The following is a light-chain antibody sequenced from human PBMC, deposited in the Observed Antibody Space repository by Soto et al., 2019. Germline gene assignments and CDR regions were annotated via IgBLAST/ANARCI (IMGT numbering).Light chain of an antibody. V-gene: IGLV2-8*01. CDR2: EVS. CDR3: SSYAGSNNGV. J-gene: IGLJ3*02. Sequence: QSALTQPPSASGSPGQSVTLSCTGTSSDVGGYNFVSWYQQHPGKAPKLMIYEVSKRPSGVPNRFSGSKVGNTASLTVSGLQAEDEADYYCSSYAGSNNGVFGGGTKLTVL. CDR1: SSDVGGYNF.